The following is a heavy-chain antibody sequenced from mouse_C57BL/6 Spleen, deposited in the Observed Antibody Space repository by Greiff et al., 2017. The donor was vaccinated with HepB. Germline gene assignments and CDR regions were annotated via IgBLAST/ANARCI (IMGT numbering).Heavy chain of an antibody. Sequence: EVQRVESGGDLVKPGGSLKLSCAASGFTFSSYGMSWVRQTPDKRLEWVATISSGGSYTYYPDSVKGRFTISRDNAKNTLYLQMSSLKSEDTAMYYCARQDGKTYAMDYWGQGTSVTVSS. V-gene: IGHV5-6*01. D-gene: IGHD2-1*01. CDR3: ARQDGKTYAMDY. CDR1: GFTFSSYG. J-gene: IGHJ4*01. CDR2: ISSGGSYT.